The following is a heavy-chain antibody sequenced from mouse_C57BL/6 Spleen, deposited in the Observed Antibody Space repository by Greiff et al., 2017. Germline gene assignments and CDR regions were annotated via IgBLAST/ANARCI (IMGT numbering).Heavy chain of an antibody. CDR1: GFTFSSYA. J-gene: IGHJ2*01. Sequence: EVHLVESGGGLVKPGGSLKLSCAASGFTFSSYAMSWVRQTPEKRLEWVATISDGGSYTYYPDNVKGRFTISSDNAQNNLYLQMSHLKSEDTAMYYCARDGDGYYDYWGQGTTLTVSS. CDR2: ISDGGSYT. D-gene: IGHD2-3*01. CDR3: ARDGDGYYDY. V-gene: IGHV5-4*01.